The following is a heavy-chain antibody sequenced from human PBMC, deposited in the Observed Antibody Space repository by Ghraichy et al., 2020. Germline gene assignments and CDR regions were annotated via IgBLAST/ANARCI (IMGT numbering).Heavy chain of an antibody. J-gene: IGHJ4*02. Sequence: SETLSLTCAVSGGSISRDGCSWSWIRQPPGKGLEWMGYLHHSGYPYYDPSLRGRVTISGDMAQNQFSLEVGSVTAADAAVYYCARGATVTRMFDFWGQGIQGTVSS. CDR3: ARGATVTRMFDF. CDR2: LHHSGYP. D-gene: IGHD4-17*01. CDR1: GGSISRDGCS. V-gene: IGHV4-30-2*01.